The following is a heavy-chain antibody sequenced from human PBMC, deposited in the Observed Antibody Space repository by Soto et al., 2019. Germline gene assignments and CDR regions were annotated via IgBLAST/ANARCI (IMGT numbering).Heavy chain of an antibody. V-gene: IGHV3-13*01. CDR3: AREPTEYCSGGSCYQDGAFDI. CDR2: IGTAGDT. J-gene: IGHJ3*02. CDR1: GFTFSSYD. Sequence: EVQLVESGGGLVQPGGSLRLSCAASGFTFSSYDMHWVRQATGKGLEWVSAIGTAGDTYYPGSVKGRFTISRENAKNSLYLQRNSLRAGDTAVYYCAREPTEYCSGGSCYQDGAFDIWGQGTMVTVSS. D-gene: IGHD2-15*01.